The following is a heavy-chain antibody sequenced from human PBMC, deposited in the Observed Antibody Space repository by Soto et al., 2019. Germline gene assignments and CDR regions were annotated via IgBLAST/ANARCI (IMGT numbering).Heavy chain of an antibody. Sequence: GGSLRLSCAASGFTFSSYAMSWVRQAPGKGLEWVSAVSGSGGGTYYADSVKGRFTISRDNSKNTLYLQMNSLRAEDTAVYYCAKRISGYSGYGPIDYWGQGTLVTVSS. D-gene: IGHD5-12*01. CDR1: GFTFSSYA. J-gene: IGHJ4*02. CDR2: VSGSGGGT. CDR3: AKRISGYSGYGPIDY. V-gene: IGHV3-23*01.